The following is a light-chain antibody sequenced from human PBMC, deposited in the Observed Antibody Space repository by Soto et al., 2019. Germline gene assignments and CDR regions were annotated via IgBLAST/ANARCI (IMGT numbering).Light chain of an antibody. V-gene: IGKV3-11*01. J-gene: IGKJ4*01. Sequence: EIVLTQSPATLSLSPGERASLSCRASESVSSHLAWYQQKPGLAPRLLIYEASNRATGIPARFSGSRSETDFTLTINSLEPEDFAVYYCQTRSNWPLTFGGGTKVEIK. CDR2: EAS. CDR3: QTRSNWPLT. CDR1: ESVSSH.